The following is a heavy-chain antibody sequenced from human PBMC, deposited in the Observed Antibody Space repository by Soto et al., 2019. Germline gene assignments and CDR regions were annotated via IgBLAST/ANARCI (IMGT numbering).Heavy chain of an antibody. CDR2: MNPNTGNS. D-gene: IGHD1-1*01. Sequence: ASVKVSCKASGYTFTSYDTYWVRQATGQGLEWMGWMNPNTGNSGYAQKFQGRVTMTSDTSISTAHMELSSLRSEDTAVYYCARRAETNGWNGFGADKYYFDFWGQGTLVTVSS. V-gene: IGHV1-8*01. J-gene: IGHJ4*02. CDR1: GYTFTSYD. CDR3: ARRAETNGWNGFGADKYYFDF.